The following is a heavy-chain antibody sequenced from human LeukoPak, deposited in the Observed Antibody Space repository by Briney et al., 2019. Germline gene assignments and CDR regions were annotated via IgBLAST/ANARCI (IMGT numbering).Heavy chain of an antibody. J-gene: IGHJ4*02. D-gene: IGHD1-1*01. CDR1: GGSFSGYY. CDR2: INHSEST. V-gene: IGHV4-34*01. CDR3: ARGHTQLGFDY. Sequence: PSETLSLTCAVYGGSFSGYYWSWIRQPPGKGLEWIGEINHSESTNYNPSLKSRVTISVDTSKNQFSLKLSSVTAADTAVYYCARGHTQLGFDYWGQGTLVTVSS.